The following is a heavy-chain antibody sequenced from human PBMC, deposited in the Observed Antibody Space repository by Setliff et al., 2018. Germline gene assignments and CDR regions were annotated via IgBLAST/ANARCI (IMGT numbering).Heavy chain of an antibody. CDR1: GYSFSAYY. CDR3: ARGKMDVVAVAGKYCVMDV. D-gene: IGHD6-19*01. V-gene: IGHV1-46*01. CDR2: INTGGGSA. Sequence: ASVKVSCKASGYSFSAYYMHWVRQAPGQGPEWMGIINTGGGSASYAEKFEGRVTITADESTSTAYMELTSLRLEDTAVYYCARGKMDVVAVAGKYCVMDVWGQGTTVTVSS. J-gene: IGHJ6*02.